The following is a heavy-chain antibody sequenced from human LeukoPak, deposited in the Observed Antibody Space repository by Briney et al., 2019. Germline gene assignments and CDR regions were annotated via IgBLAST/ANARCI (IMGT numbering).Heavy chain of an antibody. CDR3: ARVTGIYTYSIGWDAFDY. CDR1: GFTFSDYY. V-gene: IGHV3-11*04. Sequence: GGSLRLSCAASGFTFSDYYMSWIRQAPGKGLEWVSYISSSGSTIYYADAVKGRFTISRDNAKNSLYLQMNSLRAEDTAVYYCARVTGIYTYSIGWDAFDYWGQGTLVTVSS. CDR2: ISSSGSTI. D-gene: IGHD6-19*01. J-gene: IGHJ4*02.